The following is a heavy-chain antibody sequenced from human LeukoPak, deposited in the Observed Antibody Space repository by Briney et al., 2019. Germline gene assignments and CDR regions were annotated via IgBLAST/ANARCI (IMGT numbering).Heavy chain of an antibody. J-gene: IGHJ4*02. D-gene: IGHD6-6*01. CDR2: INPSGGST. CDR1: GYTFTSYY. CDR3: ARVRIAARMPLDY. V-gene: IGHV1-46*01. Sequence: ASVKVSCKASGYTFTSYYMHWVRQAPGQGLEWMGIINPSGGSTSYAQKFQGRVTISVDTSKNQFSLRLSSVTAADTAVYYCARVRIAARMPLDYWGQGTLVTVSS.